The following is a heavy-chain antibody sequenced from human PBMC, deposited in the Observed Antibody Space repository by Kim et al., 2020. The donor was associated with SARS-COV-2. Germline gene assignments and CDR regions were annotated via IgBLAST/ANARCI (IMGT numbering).Heavy chain of an antibody. V-gene: IGHV3-21*01. J-gene: IGHJ6*02. Sequence: GGSLRLSCAASGFSLSPYSVTWVLQAPGKGLECLSSISEGSLYIYYADSVKGRFTVSRDTAKNSLDLEMHSLRAEDTAVYYCARNYYDSSGYYFSYNGLDVWGQGTTVTVSS. D-gene: IGHD3-22*01. CDR3: ARNYYDSSGYYFSYNGLDV. CDR2: ISEGSLYI. CDR1: GFSLSPYS.